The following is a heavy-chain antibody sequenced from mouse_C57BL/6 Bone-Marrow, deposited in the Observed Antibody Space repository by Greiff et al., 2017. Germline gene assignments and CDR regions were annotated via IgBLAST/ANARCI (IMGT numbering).Heavy chain of an antibody. CDR2: IDPSDSYT. CDR1: GYTFTSYW. V-gene: IGHV1-59*01. D-gene: IGHD2-5*01. J-gene: IGHJ3*01. Sequence: QVQLQQPGAELVRPGTSVKLSCKASGYTFTSYWMHWVKQRPGQGLEWIGVIDPSDSYTNYNQKFKGKATLTVDTSSSTAYMQLSSLTSEDSAVYCWARTYDSNSRFADWGQGTLVTVSA. CDR3: ARTYDSNSRFAD.